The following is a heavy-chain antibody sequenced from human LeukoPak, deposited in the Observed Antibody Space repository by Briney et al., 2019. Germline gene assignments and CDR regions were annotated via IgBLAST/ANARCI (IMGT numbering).Heavy chain of an antibody. CDR1: GGSINNYY. V-gene: IGHV4-4*07. CDR2: IYTRGST. Sequence: PSQTLSLTCTVSGGSINNYYWSWIRQPAGKGLEWIERIYTRGSTNYNPSLKGRVTMSVDTSKNQFSLKLSSVTAADTAVYYCARGRYCSADICSGGDAFDIWGQGTMVSVSS. D-gene: IGHD2-15*01. CDR3: ARGRYCSADICSGGDAFDI. J-gene: IGHJ3*02.